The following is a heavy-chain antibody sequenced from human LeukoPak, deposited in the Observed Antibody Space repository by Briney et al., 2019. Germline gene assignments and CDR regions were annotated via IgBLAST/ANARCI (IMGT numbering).Heavy chain of an antibody. Sequence: GRSLRLSCAASGFTFDDYAMHWVRQAPGQGLEWVSGISWNSGSIGYADSVKGRFTISRDNAKNSLYLQMNSLRAEDTALYYCAKDSGNRYYYDSKRAFDIWGQRTMVSVSS. CDR3: AKDSGNRYYYDSKRAFDI. CDR2: ISWNSGSI. CDR1: GFTFDDYA. V-gene: IGHV3-9*01. J-gene: IGHJ3*02. D-gene: IGHD3-22*01.